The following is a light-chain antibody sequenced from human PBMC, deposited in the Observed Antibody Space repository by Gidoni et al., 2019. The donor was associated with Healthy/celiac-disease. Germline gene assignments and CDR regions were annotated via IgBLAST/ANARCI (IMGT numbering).Light chain of an antibody. J-gene: IGKJ4*01. CDR3: MKGTHLLT. CDR2: KVS. CDR1: QSLVHSDGNTY. Sequence: DVVLTQSPLSLPVTLGQPASISCRSSQSLVHSDGNTYLNWFQQRPGQSPRRLIYKVSNRDSGVPDRVSGSGSGTDFTLKISRVEAEDVGVYYCMKGTHLLTFGGGTKVEIK. V-gene: IGKV2-30*02.